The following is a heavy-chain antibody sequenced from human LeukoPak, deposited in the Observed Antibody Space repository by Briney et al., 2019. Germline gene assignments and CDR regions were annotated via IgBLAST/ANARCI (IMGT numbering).Heavy chain of an antibody. V-gene: IGHV4-34*01. CDR2: INHSGST. J-gene: IGHJ4*02. Sequence: SETLSLTCAVYGGSFSGYYWSWIRRPPGRGLEWIGEINHSGSTNYNPSLKSRVTISVDTSKNQFSLKLSSVTAADTAVYYCARGAFCSSTSCSIPAVDYWGQGTLVTVSS. CDR3: ARGAFCSSTSCSIPAVDY. D-gene: IGHD2-2*01. CDR1: GGSFSGYY.